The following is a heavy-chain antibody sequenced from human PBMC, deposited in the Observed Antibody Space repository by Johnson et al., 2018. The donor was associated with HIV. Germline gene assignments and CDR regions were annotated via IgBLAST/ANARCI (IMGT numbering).Heavy chain of an antibody. V-gene: IGHV3-23*04. CDR1: GFTVSSYY. CDR3: AKGIMNWDDDAFDV. J-gene: IGHJ3*01. CDR2: INWNGDSG. D-gene: IGHD1-1*01. Sequence: VQLVESGGGLVQPGGSLRLSCAASGFTVSSYYMSWVRQAPGKGLEWVSGINWNGDSGQYADSVKGRFTISSDNSKNTLYLQMNSLRAEDTAVYYCAKGIMNWDDDAFDVWGLGTMVTVSS.